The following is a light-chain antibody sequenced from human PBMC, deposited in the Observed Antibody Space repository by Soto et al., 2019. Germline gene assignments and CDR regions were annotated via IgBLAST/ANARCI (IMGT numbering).Light chain of an antibody. J-gene: IGKJ3*01. CDR1: QSVNSF. CDR3: QQRGSWPAT. Sequence: EILLTQSPAIVSLSPGERATLSCRASQSVNSFFAWYQQKPGQAPRLLIYDASYRAPGIPARFSGSGSGTDFTLTISSLEAEDSAVYYCQQRGSWPATFGPGTKVDIK. V-gene: IGKV3-11*01. CDR2: DAS.